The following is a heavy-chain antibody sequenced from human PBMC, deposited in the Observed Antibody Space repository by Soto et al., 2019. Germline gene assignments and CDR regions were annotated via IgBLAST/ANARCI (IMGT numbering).Heavy chain of an antibody. Sequence: QVQLQESGPGLVKPSETLSLTCTVSGGSISSYYWSWIRQPPGKGLEWIGYIYYSGSTNYNPSLKSRVTISVDTSKNQCSLKLSSVTAADTAVYYCARVGGGFTIFGVGGMDVWGQGTTVTVSS. CDR2: IYYSGST. D-gene: IGHD3-3*01. J-gene: IGHJ6*02. CDR3: ARVGGGFTIFGVGGMDV. V-gene: IGHV4-59*01. CDR1: GGSISSYY.